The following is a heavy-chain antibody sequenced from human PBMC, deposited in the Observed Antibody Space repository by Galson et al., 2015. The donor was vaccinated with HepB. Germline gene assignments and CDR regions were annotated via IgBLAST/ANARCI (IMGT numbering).Heavy chain of an antibody. Sequence: SLRLSCAASGFIFDDYAMHWVRQAPGKGLEWVSFISYNSGYHGGSIGYADSVKGRFTISRDNAKNSLYLQMNSLRAEDTALYYCVKDLLVARNSGYDFFWQDAFDVWGLGTKVTVS. CDR2: ISYNSGYHGGSI. V-gene: IGHV3-9*01. D-gene: IGHD5-12*01. J-gene: IGHJ3*01. CDR3: VKDLLVARNSGYDFFWQDAFDV. CDR1: GFIFDDYA.